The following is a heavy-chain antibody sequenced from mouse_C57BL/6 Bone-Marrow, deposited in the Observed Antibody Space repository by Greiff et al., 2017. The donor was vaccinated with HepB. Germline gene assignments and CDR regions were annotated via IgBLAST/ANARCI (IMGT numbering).Heavy chain of an antibody. CDR3: ARAPSKSYWYFDV. D-gene: IGHD2-10*02. J-gene: IGHJ1*03. CDR1: GFSINSDCY. Sequence: EVMLVESGPSLVRPSQTLSLTCTVTGFSINSDCYWIWIRQFPGNKLEYIGYTFYSGITYYNPSLESRTYITRDTSKNQFSLKLSSVTTEDTATYYCARAPSKSYWYFDVWGTGTTVTVSS. V-gene: IGHV3-3*01. CDR2: TFYSGIT.